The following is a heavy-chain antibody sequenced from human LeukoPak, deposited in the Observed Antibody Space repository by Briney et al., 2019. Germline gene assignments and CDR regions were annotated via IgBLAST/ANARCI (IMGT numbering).Heavy chain of an antibody. Sequence: GASVKVSCKASGYTFTSYGISWVRQAPGQGLEWMGRVDPADGEAAYAEKFQGRVTITADPSRATAYMELASLRSEDTAMYYCVTEGYCTSVSCYVHWGQGTLVTVSS. V-gene: IGHV1-69-2*01. CDR3: VTEGYCTSVSCYVH. CDR1: GYTFTSYG. CDR2: VDPADGEA. D-gene: IGHD2-2*01. J-gene: IGHJ4*02.